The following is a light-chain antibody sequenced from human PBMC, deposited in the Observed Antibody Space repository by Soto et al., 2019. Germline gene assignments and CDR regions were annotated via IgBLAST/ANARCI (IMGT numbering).Light chain of an antibody. CDR2: SNN. J-gene: IGLJ1*01. CDR3: AAWDDSLNGYV. V-gene: IGLV1-44*01. CDR1: SSNIGSNT. Sequence: QSALTQPPSASGTPGQRVTISCSGSSSNIGSNTVNWYQQLPGTAPKLLIYSNNQRPSGVPDRFSGSKSGTSASLAISGLQSEAEADYYCAAWDDSLNGYVFGTGTKVTVL.